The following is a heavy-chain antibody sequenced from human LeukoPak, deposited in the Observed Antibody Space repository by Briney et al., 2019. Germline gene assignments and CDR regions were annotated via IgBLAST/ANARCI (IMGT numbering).Heavy chain of an antibody. V-gene: IGHV4-59*12. CDR3: AREHYDILTGYFYYFDY. CDR1: GGSISNYY. J-gene: IGHJ4*02. CDR2: IYYSGST. Sequence: SETLSLTCTVSGGSISNYYWSWIRQPPGKGLEWIGYIYYSGSTNYNPSLKSRVTISVDTSKNQFSLKLSSVTAADTAVYYCAREHYDILTGYFYYFDYWGQGTLVTVSS. D-gene: IGHD3-9*01.